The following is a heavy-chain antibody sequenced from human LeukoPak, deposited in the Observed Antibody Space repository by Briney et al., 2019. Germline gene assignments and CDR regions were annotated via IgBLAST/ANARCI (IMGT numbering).Heavy chain of an antibody. D-gene: IGHD3-10*01. V-gene: IGHV4-59*01. CDR2: IYYSGST. CDR1: GGSISSYY. CDR3: ARGPLWFGELLPFDY. Sequence: SETLPLTCTVSGGSISSYYWSWIRQPPGKGLEWIGYIYYSGSTNYNPSLKSRVTISVDTSKNQFSLKLSSVTAADTAVYYCARGPLWFGELLPFDYWGQGTLVTVSS. J-gene: IGHJ4*02.